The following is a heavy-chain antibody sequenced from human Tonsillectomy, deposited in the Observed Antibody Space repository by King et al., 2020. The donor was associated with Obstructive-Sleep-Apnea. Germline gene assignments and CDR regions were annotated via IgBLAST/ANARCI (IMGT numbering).Heavy chain of an antibody. D-gene: IGHD1-20*01. CDR2: IKSKTDGGTT. V-gene: IGHV3-15*01. CDR3: TTCGLTGVNDYSWYFDL. CDR1: GFTFSNAW. J-gene: IGHJ2*01. Sequence: VQLVESGGGLVKPGGSLRLSCAASGFTFSNAWMSWVRQAPGKGLEWVGRIKSKTDGGTTDYAAPVKGKFTISRDDSKNTLYLQMNSLKIEDTAVYYCTTCGLTGVNDYSWYFDLWGRGTLVTVPS.